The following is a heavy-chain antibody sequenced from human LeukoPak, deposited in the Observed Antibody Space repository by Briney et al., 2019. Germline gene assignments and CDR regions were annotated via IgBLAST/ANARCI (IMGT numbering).Heavy chain of an antibody. V-gene: IGHV3-21*01. CDR3: ARDRDYVSSGWSSYAFDI. CDR1: GFTFSSYS. J-gene: IGHJ3*02. D-gene: IGHD6-19*01. CDR2: ISRSSSYI. Sequence: KPGGSLRLSCAASGFTFSSYSINWVRQAPGKGLEWVSSISRSSSYIYYADSVKGRFTISRDNAKNSLYLQMNSLRAEDTAVYYCARDRDYVSSGWSSYAFDIWGQGTMVTVSS.